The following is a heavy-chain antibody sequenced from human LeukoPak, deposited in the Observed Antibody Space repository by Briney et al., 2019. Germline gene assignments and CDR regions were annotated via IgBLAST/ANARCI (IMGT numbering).Heavy chain of an antibody. Sequence: SETLSLTCTVSGGSISSYYWSWIRQPPGKGLEWIGYIYYSGSTYYNPSLKSRVTISVDTSKNQFSLKLSSVTAADTAVYYCARGHDYGDPPFDYWGQGTLVTVSS. V-gene: IGHV4-59*08. CDR3: ARGHDYGDPPFDY. J-gene: IGHJ4*02. CDR2: IYYSGST. CDR1: GGSISSYY. D-gene: IGHD4-17*01.